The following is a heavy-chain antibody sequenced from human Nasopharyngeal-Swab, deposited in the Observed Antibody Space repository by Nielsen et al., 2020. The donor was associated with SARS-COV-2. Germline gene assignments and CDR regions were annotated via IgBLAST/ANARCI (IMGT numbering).Heavy chain of an antibody. CDR2: IDGDGIRT. J-gene: IGHJ3*02. Sequence: WIRQPPGKGLVWVSGIDGDGIRTFYADSVKGRFTVSRDNAKNTLYLQMNSLRVEDTAVYYFGSVFDIWGHGTMVTVSS. V-gene: IGHV3-74*01. CDR3: GSVFDI.